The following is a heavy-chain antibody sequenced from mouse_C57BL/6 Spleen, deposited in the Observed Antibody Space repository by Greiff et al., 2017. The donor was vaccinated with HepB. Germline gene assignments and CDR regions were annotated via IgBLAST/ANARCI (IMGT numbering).Heavy chain of an antibody. Sequence: EVQVVESGGGLVKPGGSLKLSCAASGFTFSDYGMHWVRQAPEKGLEWVAYISSGSSTIYYADTVKGRFTISRDNAKNPLFLQMTSLRSEDTAMYYCARRRIYDGYYDYFDYWGQGTTLTVSS. CDR2: ISSGSSTI. V-gene: IGHV5-17*01. D-gene: IGHD2-3*01. CDR1: GFTFSDYG. CDR3: ARRRIYDGYYDYFDY. J-gene: IGHJ2*01.